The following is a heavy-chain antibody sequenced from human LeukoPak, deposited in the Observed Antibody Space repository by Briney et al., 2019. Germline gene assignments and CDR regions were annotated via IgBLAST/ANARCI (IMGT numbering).Heavy chain of an antibody. CDR2: ISGSGGST. D-gene: IGHD4-17*01. V-gene: IGHV3-23*01. CDR3: ASTVTTFFLYGMDV. J-gene: IGHJ6*02. CDR1: GFIFSSYA. Sequence: GRSLRLSCAASGFIFSSYAMSWVRQAPGKGLEWVSAISGSGGSTYYADSVKGRFTISRDNSKNTLYLQMNSLRAEDTAVYYCASTVTTFFLYGMDVWGQGTTVTVSS.